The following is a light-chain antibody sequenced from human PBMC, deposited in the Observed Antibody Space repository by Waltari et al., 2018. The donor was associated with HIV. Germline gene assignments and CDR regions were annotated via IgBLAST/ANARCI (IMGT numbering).Light chain of an antibody. CDR2: GAS. CDR1: QSVSSNY. CDR3: QHYASSSFT. Sequence: EIVLTQSPGTLSLSPGDRATLPCRASQSVSSNYLVWYQHKPGQAPMVLIYGASSRATGIPDRFSGSGSGTDFTLTISRLEPEDFAVYYCQHYASSSFTFGPGTKVDIK. V-gene: IGKV3-20*01. J-gene: IGKJ3*01.